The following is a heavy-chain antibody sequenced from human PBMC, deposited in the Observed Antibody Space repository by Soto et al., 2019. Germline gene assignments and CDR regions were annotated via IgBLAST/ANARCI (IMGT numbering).Heavy chain of an antibody. J-gene: IGHJ5*02. CDR2: ITSSGSLI. Sequence: EVQLVESGGGLVQPGGSLRLSCAASGFTFSSYDMNWVRQAPGKGLEWVSYITSSGSLIYYADSVRGRFTVSRYNAKDSLYLQMNSLRAEDTGVYYCARTMYSNRGWFDPWGQGTLVTVSS. CDR1: GFTFSSYD. V-gene: IGHV3-48*03. D-gene: IGHD6-13*01. CDR3: ARTMYSNRGWFDP.